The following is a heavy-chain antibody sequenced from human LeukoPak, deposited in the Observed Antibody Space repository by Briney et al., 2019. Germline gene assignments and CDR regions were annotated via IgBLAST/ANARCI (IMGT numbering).Heavy chain of an antibody. CDR3: ASHYGSGSYPYYYYYMDV. V-gene: IGHV3-48*03. Sequence: GGSLRLSCAASGFTFSSYEVNWVRQAPGKGLEWVSYISSSGSTIYYADSVKGRFTISRDNAKNSLYLQMNSLRAEDTAVYYCASHYGSGSYPYYYYYMDVWGKGTTVTISS. CDR1: GFTFSSYE. CDR2: ISSSGSTI. J-gene: IGHJ6*03. D-gene: IGHD3-10*01.